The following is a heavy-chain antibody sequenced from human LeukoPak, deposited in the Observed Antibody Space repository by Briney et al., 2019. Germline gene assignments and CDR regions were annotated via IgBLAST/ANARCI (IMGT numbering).Heavy chain of an antibody. V-gene: IGHV5-51*01. CDR3: ARHLAVYYYGMDV. CDR2: IYPGDSDT. Sequence: KPGESLKISCKGSGYSFTSYWIGWVRQMPGKGLEWMGIIYPGDSDTRYSPSFQGQVTISADKSISTAYLQWSSLKASDTAMYYCARHLAVYYYGMDVWGQGTTVTVSS. J-gene: IGHJ6*02. CDR1: GYSFTSYW.